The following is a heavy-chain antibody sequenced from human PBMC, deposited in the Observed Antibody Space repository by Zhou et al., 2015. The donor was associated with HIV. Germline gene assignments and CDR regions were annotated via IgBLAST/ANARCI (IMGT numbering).Heavy chain of an antibody. CDR3: ARGAGITLFEVTHYNGMDV. V-gene: IGHV1-18*01. CDR1: EYTFTNHD. J-gene: IGHJ6*02. CDR2: IGSNNGNT. D-gene: IGHD3-3*01. Sequence: QVQLVQSGAEVKKPGASVKVSCKASEYTFTNHDINWVRQAAGQGLEWLGWIGSNNGNTKYSQKLQGRVTMTTDTSTSTAYMELRSLRSDDTAVYYCARGAGITLFEVTHYNGMDVWGQGTTVTVSS.